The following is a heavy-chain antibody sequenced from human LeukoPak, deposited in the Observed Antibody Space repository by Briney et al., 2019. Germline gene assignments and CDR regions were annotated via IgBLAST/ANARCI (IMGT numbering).Heavy chain of an antibody. D-gene: IGHD3-10*01. J-gene: IGHJ5*02. CDR3: AKDYSKTSYYGSGTYYRPKWFDP. CDR1: GVTLSSYG. CDR2: FRYDGSNK. V-gene: IGHV3-30*02. Sequence: GGSLRLSFAASGVTLSSYGMHWVRQAPGKGLGWGAFFRYDGSNKYYADSVKGRFTISRDNSKNTLYLQMNSLRAEDTAVYYCAKDYSKTSYYGSGTYYRPKWFDPWGQGTLVTVSS.